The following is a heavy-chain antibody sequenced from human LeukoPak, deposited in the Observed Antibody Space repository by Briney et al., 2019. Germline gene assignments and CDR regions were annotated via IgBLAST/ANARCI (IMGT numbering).Heavy chain of an antibody. CDR1: GFTFSSYE. V-gene: IGHV3-48*03. CDR3: ARVSSVVTKPSDY. CDR2: ISSSGFTI. J-gene: IGHJ4*02. Sequence: PGGSLRLSCAASGFTFSSYEMIWVRQAPGKGLEWVSYISSSGFTIYYADSVKGRFTISRDNAKNSLYLQMNSLGAEDTSVYYRARVSSVVTKPSDYWGQGTLVTVSS. D-gene: IGHD4-11*01.